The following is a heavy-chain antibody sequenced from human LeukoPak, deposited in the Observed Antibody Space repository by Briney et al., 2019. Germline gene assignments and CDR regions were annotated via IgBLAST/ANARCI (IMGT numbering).Heavy chain of an antibody. V-gene: IGHV3-21*01. D-gene: IGHD3-3*02. CDR3: ARAPSNAHFDY. Sequence: ETLSLTCTVSGGSLCSSSYYWGWIRQPPGKGLEWVSSISPGSTYIYYPDSVKGRFTNSKDNSNNPVYLQKNSLRAEDTAVYYCARAPSNAHFDYWGQGTLVTVSS. CDR1: GGSLCSSSYY. J-gene: IGHJ4*02. CDR2: ISPGSTYI.